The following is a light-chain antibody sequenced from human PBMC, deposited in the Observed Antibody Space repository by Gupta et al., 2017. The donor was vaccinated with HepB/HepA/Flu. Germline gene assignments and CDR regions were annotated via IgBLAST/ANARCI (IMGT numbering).Light chain of an antibody. CDR1: SSNIGQNF. J-gene: IGLJ2*01. CDR3: GTWDNSLSAGV. Sequence: QSVLTQPPSVSAAPGQKVTISCSGSSSNIGQNFISWYQQLPGTAPKLLIYENIKRPSGIPDRFSGSKSGTSATLGIXGXRTGDEXDYYCGTWDNSLSAGVFGGGTKLTVL. CDR2: ENI. V-gene: IGLV1-51*02.